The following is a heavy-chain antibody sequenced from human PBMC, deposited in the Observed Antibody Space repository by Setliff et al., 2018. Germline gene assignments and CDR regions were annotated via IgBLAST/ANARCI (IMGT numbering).Heavy chain of an antibody. V-gene: IGHV4-59*12. D-gene: IGHD1-26*01. CDR3: ARDRRIVGARHAFDI. J-gene: IGHJ3*02. CDR1: GGSISSYY. CDR2: IYYSGST. Sequence: SETLSLTCTVSGGSISSYYWSWIRQSPGKGLEWIGYIYYSGSTYYNPSLKSRVTISVDTSKNQFSLKLSSVTAADTAVYYCARDRRIVGARHAFDIWGQGTMVTVSS.